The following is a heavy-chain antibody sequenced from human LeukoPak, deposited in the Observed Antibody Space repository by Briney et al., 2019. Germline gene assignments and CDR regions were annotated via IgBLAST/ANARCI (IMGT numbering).Heavy chain of an antibody. D-gene: IGHD3-10*01. Sequence: EASVKVSCKASEYTFTSYAMHWVRQAPGQRLEWMGWINAGNGNTKYSQKFQGRVTITRDTSASTAYMELSSLRSEDTAVYYCARAIYGSGLDNWFDPWGQGTLVTVSS. V-gene: IGHV1-3*01. CDR3: ARAIYGSGLDNWFDP. J-gene: IGHJ5*02. CDR1: EYTFTSYA. CDR2: INAGNGNT.